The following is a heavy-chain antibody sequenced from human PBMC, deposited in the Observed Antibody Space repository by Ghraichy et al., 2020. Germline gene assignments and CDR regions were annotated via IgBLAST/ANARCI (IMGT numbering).Heavy chain of an antibody. CDR1: GGTFSSYT. J-gene: IGHJ4*02. V-gene: IGHV1-69*04. CDR2: IIPILGIA. D-gene: IGHD3-22*01. CDR3: AREEYYYDSSGYFPFDY. Sequence: SVKVSCKASGGTFSSYTISWVRQAPGQGLEWMGRIIPILGIANYAQKFQGRVTITADKSTSTAYMELSSLRSEDTAVYYCAREEYYYDSSGYFPFDYWGQGTLVTVSS.